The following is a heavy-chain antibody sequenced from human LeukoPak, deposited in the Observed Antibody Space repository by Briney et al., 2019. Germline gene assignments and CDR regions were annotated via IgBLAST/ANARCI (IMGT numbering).Heavy chain of an antibody. D-gene: IGHD2-15*01. CDR3: ARDKVVGDSYFDS. Sequence: GGSLRLSSVASGFSFGTYWMSWVRQAPGKGLEWVANLNQDGAEKHYVDSVKGRFTISRDNAKNSLYLELNSLRAEDTAVYYCARDKVVGDSYFDSWGQGILVTVSS. V-gene: IGHV3-7*01. J-gene: IGHJ4*02. CDR1: GFSFGTYW. CDR2: LNQDGAEK.